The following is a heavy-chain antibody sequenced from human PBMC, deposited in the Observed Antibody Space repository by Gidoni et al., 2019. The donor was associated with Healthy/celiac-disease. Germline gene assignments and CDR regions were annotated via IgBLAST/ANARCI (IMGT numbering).Heavy chain of an antibody. D-gene: IGHD6-25*01. V-gene: IGHV4-34*01. CDR3: AGGWQRNGMDV. CDR2: INHSGST. Sequence: QVQLQQWGAGLFKPSETLSLTCAVYGGSFSGYYWSWIRQPPGKGLEWSGEINHSGSTNYNPSLKSRVTISVDTSKNQFSLKLSSVTAADTAVYYCAGGWQRNGMDVWGQGTTVTVSS. CDR1: GGSFSGYY. J-gene: IGHJ6*02.